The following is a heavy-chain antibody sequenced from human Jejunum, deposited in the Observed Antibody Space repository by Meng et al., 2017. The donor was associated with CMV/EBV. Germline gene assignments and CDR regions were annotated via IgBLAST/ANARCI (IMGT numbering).Heavy chain of an antibody. CDR3: ARGWGTTSPWDY. CDR2: VDYYGST. Sequence: CSGSGDSIRGYYFSWIRQPPGKGLEWIGNVDYYGSTKYNPSLKSRVTISVDPARSQLSLKLGSVSAADTAVYYCARGWGTTSPWDYWGQGRLVTVSS. J-gene: IGHJ4*02. D-gene: IGHD3-16*01. V-gene: IGHV4-59*01. CDR1: GDSIRGYY.